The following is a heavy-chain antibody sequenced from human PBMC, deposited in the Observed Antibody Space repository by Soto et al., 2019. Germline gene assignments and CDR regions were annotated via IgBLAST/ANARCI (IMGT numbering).Heavy chain of an antibody. Sequence: PSETLSLTCTVSGGSISSGGYYWSWIRQHPGKGLEWIGYIYCSGSTYYNPSLKSRVTISVDTSKNQFSLKLSSVTAADTAVYYCAGREGDTAMVDAFDIWGQGTMVTVSS. CDR3: AGREGDTAMVDAFDI. J-gene: IGHJ3*02. D-gene: IGHD5-18*01. V-gene: IGHV4-31*03. CDR1: GGSISSGGYY. CDR2: IYCSGST.